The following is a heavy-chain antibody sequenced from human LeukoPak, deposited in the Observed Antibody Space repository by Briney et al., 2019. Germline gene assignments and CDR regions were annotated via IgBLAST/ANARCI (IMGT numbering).Heavy chain of an antibody. Sequence: SETLSLTCAVYGGSFSSYYWSWIRQPPGKGLEWIGEINHSGSTNYNPSLKSRVTISVDTSKNQFSLKLSSVTAADTAVYYCARGRGAYYYGSGSYYYYYYMDVWGKGTTVTVSS. J-gene: IGHJ6*03. CDR2: INHSGST. CDR1: GGSFSSYY. V-gene: IGHV4-34*01. CDR3: ARGRGAYYYGSGSYYYYYYMDV. D-gene: IGHD3-10*01.